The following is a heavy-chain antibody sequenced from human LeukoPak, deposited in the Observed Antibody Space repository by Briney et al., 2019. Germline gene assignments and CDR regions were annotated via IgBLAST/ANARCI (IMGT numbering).Heavy chain of an antibody. J-gene: IGHJ4*02. D-gene: IGHD6-19*01. CDR1: GFTFSSYA. Sequence: GGSLRLSCAASGFTFSSYAMSWVRQAPGKGLEWVSAISGSGGSTYYADSVKGRFTISRDNFKNTLYLQMNSLRADDTAVYHCARGYSDSSPFDNWGQGTLVTVSS. CDR2: ISGSGGST. V-gene: IGHV3-23*01. CDR3: ARGYSDSSPFDN.